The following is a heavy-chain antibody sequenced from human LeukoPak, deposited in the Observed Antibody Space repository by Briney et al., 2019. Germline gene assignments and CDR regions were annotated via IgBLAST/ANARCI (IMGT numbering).Heavy chain of an antibody. D-gene: IGHD4-23*01. CDR2: IIPIFGTA. CDR3: AMGGTMVVTPSYFDY. V-gene: IGHV1-69*05. J-gene: IGHJ4*02. Sequence: SVKVSXKASGGTFSSYAISWVRQAPGQGLEWMRGIIPIFGTANYAQKFQGRVTITTDESTSTAYMELSSLRSEDTAVYYCAMGGTMVVTPSYFDYWGQGTLVTVSS. CDR1: GGTFSSYA.